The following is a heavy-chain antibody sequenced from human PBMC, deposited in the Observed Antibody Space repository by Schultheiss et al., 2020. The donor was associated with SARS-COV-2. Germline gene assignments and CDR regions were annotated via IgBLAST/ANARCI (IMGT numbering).Heavy chain of an antibody. CDR2: LGFAGDV. V-gene: IGHV3-13*01. Sequence: GGSLRLSCAASTFTLGNYDMHWVRQVPGKSLEWVSTLGFAGDVYYAGSVRGRFTISRDRGKTSLSLQMNNLRDDDTAIYFCARGGRSGSSYYYHYYMDVWGKGTTVTVSS. CDR3: ARGGRSGSSYYYHYYMDV. D-gene: IGHD6-6*01. J-gene: IGHJ6*03. CDR1: TFTLGNYD.